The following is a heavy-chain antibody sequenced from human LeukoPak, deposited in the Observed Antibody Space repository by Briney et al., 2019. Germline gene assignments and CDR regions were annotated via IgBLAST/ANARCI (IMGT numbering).Heavy chain of an antibody. V-gene: IGHV1-69*02. CDR3: ASIAVAGIGGESSDD. D-gene: IGHD6-19*01. CDR2: IIPIFGIA. CDR1: GGTFTSYT. J-gene: IGHJ4*02. Sequence: SVTVSFKASGGTFTSYTISWVRQAPGQGLEWMGRIIPIFGIANNAQKFQGRVTITADKSTSTAYMELSSLSTEETAVYYWASIAVAGIGGESSDDGGEGTLATASA.